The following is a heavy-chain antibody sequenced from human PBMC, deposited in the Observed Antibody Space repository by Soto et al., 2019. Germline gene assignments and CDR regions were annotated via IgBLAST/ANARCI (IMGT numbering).Heavy chain of an antibody. V-gene: IGHV3-9*01. CDR2: ISWNSGDI. CDR1: GFSCDDYG. CDR3: AKANDLDGDGPFAY. J-gene: IGHJ4*02. Sequence: EVQLVESGGGSVQPGRSLRLSCAASGFSCDDYGMHWVRQGPGKGLDWVSGISWNSGDIYYADSVKGRFTISRDNAKRSLYLQMNSLSTADTALYYCAKANDLDGDGPFAYWGQGILVTVSS. D-gene: IGHD2-2*03.